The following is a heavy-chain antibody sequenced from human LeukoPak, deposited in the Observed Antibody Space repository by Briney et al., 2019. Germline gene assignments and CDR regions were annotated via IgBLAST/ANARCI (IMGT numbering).Heavy chain of an antibody. J-gene: IGHJ6*03. CDR1: GGSLSNYY. CDR3: ARRWNYGRNYYIDV. Sequence: PSETLSLTCAVYGGSLSNYYWSWIRQSPGKGLEWIGEINDSGTINYNPSLMSRVTISVDKSKNQFSLKLSSVTAADTAVYYCARRWNYGRNYYIDVWGKGATVSVSS. CDR2: INDSGTI. V-gene: IGHV4-34*01. D-gene: IGHD1-7*01.